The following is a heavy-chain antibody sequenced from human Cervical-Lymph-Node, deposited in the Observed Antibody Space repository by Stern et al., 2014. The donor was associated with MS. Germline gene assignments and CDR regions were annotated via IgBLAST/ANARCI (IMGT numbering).Heavy chain of an antibody. D-gene: IGHD4-11*01. CDR1: GGTFSTFS. CDR2: IIPIFDTP. Sequence: QVQLVQSGAEVKKSGSSVKVSCKASGGTFSTFSINWVRQVPGQSLEWMGGIIPIFDTPNFAQKFQGRVTITADSSTSTVYMALNSLRFDDTAVYYCVLPSTVTTAAFDVWGRGTMVTVSS. J-gene: IGHJ3*01. V-gene: IGHV1-69*06. CDR3: VLPSTVTTAAFDV.